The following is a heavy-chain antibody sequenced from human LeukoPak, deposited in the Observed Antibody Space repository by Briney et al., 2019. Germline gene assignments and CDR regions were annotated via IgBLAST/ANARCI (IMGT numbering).Heavy chain of an antibody. D-gene: IGHD3-22*01. V-gene: IGHV4-34*01. Sequence: PSETLSLTCAVYGGSFSGYYWSWIRQPPGKGLEWIGEINHSGSTNYNPSLKSRVTISVDTSKNQFSLKLSSVTAADTAVYCCARGQRSTMIVVVKFDYWGQGTLVTVSS. CDR2: INHSGST. J-gene: IGHJ4*02. CDR3: ARGQRSTMIVVVKFDY. CDR1: GGSFSGYY.